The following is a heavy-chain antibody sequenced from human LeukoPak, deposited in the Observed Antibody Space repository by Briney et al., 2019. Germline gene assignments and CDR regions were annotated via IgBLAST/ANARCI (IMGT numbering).Heavy chain of an antibody. CDR3: ARYGAYAAFDI. D-gene: IGHD4-17*01. J-gene: IGHJ3*02. V-gene: IGHV3-66*01. CDR1: GFTVSRNY. CDR2: IYSGGST. Sequence: GGSLRLSCAASGFTVSRNYMSWVRQAPGKGLEWVSVIYSGGSTYYADSVKGRFTISRDNSKNTLYLQMNSLRAEDTAVYYCARYGAYAAFDIWGQGTMVTVSS.